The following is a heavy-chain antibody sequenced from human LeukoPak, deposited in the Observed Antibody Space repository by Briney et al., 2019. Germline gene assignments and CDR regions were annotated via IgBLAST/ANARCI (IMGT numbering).Heavy chain of an antibody. CDR2: IKSDGSST. V-gene: IGHV3-74*01. J-gene: IGHJ3*01. CDR1: GFTLSSYW. D-gene: IGHD1-26*01. CDR3: AREFTVGPTQTDAFDV. Sequence: PGGSLSLSCAASGFTLSSYWMHWVRQVPGKGPLWVSRIKSDGSSTSYADSVKGRFTISRDNAKNTLYLQMNGLRVKDTAIYYCAREFTVGPTQTDAFDVWGQGTMVTVSS.